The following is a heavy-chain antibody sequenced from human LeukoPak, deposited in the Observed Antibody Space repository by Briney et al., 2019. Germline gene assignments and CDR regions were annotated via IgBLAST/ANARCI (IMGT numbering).Heavy chain of an antibody. V-gene: IGHV4-34*01. D-gene: IGHD1-1*01. Sequence: SETLSLTCAVYGGSFSGYYWSWIRQPPGKGLEWIASIYHSGNTYYNPSLKSRVTISLDTSKNQLFLKLSSVTAADTAVYYCARDGLMGTFESWGQGTLVTVSS. CDR1: GGSFSGYY. CDR3: ARDGLMGTFES. CDR2: IYHSGNT. J-gene: IGHJ4*02.